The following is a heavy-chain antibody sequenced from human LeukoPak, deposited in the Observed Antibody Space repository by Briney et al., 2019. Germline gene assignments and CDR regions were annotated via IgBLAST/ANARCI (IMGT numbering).Heavy chain of an antibody. CDR1: GFTFSSYW. D-gene: IGHD3-16*01. J-gene: IGHJ6*02. Sequence: GGSPRLSCAASGFTFSSYWMNWARQAPGKGLEWVASINHNGNVNYYVDSVKGRFTISRDNAKNSLYLQRSNLRAEDTAVYFCARGGGLDVWGQGATVTVSS. V-gene: IGHV3-7*03. CDR2: INHNGNVN. CDR3: ARGGGLDV.